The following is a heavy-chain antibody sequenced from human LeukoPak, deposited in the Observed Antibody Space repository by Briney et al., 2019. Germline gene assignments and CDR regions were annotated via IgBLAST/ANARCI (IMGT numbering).Heavy chain of an antibody. CDR3: ARSHRWGPLYFDY. CDR1: GFTFSSYA. Sequence: LRLSCAASGFTFSSYAMSWVRQAPGKGLEWIGYIYYSGSTYYNPSLKSRVTISVDTSKNQFSLKLSSVTAADTAVYYCARSHRWGPLYFDYWGQGTLVTVSS. J-gene: IGHJ4*02. CDR2: IYYSGST. D-gene: IGHD1-26*01. V-gene: IGHV4-31*02.